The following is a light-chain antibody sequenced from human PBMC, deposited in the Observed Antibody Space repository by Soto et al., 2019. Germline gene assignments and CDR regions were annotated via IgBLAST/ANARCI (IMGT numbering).Light chain of an antibody. J-gene: IGKJ5*01. CDR1: QSVSSY. CDR2: DAS. V-gene: IGKV3-11*01. CDR3: HQRYDWPIT. Sequence: EIVLTQSPATLSLSPGERATLSWRASQSVSSYLAWYQQRPGQAPRLLIYDASRRATGIPARFSGSGSGKDFTLTISSLEPEDFAVYYCHQRYDWPITFGQGTRLEIK.